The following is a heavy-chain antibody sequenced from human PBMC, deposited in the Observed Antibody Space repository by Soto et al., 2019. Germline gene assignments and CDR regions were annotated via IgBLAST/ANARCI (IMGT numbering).Heavy chain of an antibody. Sequence: QVHLQESGPGLVKPSQTLALTCTVSGGSISSGGYYWYWVRQHPEKGLERIGFIYYRGTTYYNPSLKNRVTMTVDTSKNQFSLKLRSVTAADTAVYYCASRDVDTTLVGNDYWGQGSLVVVSS. CDR3: ASRDVDTTLVGNDY. CDR1: GGSISSGGYY. V-gene: IGHV4-31*03. J-gene: IGHJ4*02. CDR2: IYYRGTT. D-gene: IGHD5-18*01.